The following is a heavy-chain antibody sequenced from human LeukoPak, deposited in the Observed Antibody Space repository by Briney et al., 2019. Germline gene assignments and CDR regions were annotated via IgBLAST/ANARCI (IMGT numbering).Heavy chain of an antibody. CDR2: IKSKTDGGTT. J-gene: IGHJ4*02. D-gene: IGHD3-3*01. CDR1: GFTFSNAW. CDR3: TTELRFLEWLSSD. Sequence: GGSLRLSCAASGFTFSNAWMSWVRQAPGKGLEWVGCIKSKTDGGTTDYAAPVKGRFTISRDDSKNTLYLQMNSLKTEDTAVYYCTTELRFLEWLSSDWGQGTLVTVSS. V-gene: IGHV3-15*01.